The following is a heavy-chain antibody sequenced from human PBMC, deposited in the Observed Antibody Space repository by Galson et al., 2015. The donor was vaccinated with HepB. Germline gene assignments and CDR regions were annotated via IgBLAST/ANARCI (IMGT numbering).Heavy chain of an antibody. D-gene: IGHD3-22*01. CDR2: IWYDGSNK. Sequence: SLRLSCAASGFTFSSYGMHWVRQAPGKGLEWVAVIWYDGSNKYYADSVKGRFTISRDNSKNTLYLQMNSLRAEDTAVYYCARGPDSSGYPFDYWGQGTLVTVSS. V-gene: IGHV3-33*08. J-gene: IGHJ4*02. CDR3: ARGPDSSGYPFDY. CDR1: GFTFSSYG.